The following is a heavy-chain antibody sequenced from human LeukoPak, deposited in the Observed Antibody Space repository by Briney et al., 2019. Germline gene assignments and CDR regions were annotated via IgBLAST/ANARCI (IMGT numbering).Heavy chain of an antibody. CDR1: GYTFTSYY. CDR2: INPSGGST. CDR3: ARDAPYDSSGYWGYYYYYYMDV. V-gene: IGHV1-46*01. J-gene: IGHJ6*03. D-gene: IGHD3-22*01. Sequence: GASVKVSCKASGYTFTSYYMHWVRQAPGQGLEWMGIINPSGGSTSYAQKFQGRVTMTRDMSTSTVYMELSSLRSEDTAVYYCARDAPYDSSGYWGYYYYYYMDVWGKGTTVTVSS.